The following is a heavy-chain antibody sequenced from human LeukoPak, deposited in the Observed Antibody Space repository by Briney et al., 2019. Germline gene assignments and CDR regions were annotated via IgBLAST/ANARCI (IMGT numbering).Heavy chain of an antibody. J-gene: IGHJ4*02. CDR1: GGSITSGSHY. CDR2: IYYSGST. D-gene: IGHD3-10*01. V-gene: IGHV4-39*01. CDR3: ARRGVRGVMALFDY. Sequence: SETLSLTCTVSGGSITSGSHYWNWIRQPAGKGLEWIGRIYYSGSTYYNPSLKSRVTISVDTSKNQFSLKLSSVTAADTAVYYCARRGVRGVMALFDYWGQGTLVTVSS.